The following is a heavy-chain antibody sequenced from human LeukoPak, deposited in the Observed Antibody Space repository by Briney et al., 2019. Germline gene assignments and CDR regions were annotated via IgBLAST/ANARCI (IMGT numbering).Heavy chain of an antibody. CDR2: IGGSGGNT. V-gene: IGHV3-23*01. D-gene: IGHD5-12*01. J-gene: IGHJ4*02. Sequence: GGSLSLSCAASGFTFSSYGMRWVRRAPGKGPEWVSGIGGSGGNTYYADSVKGRLTISRDNSQNTLYLQMNTLRAEDTAVHYCAKVVSGYHFDYGGQGTLVTLSS. CDR1: GFTFSSYG. CDR3: AKVVSGYHFDY.